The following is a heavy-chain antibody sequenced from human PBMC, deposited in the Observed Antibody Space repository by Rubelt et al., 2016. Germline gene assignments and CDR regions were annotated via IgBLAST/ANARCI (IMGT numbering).Heavy chain of an antibody. V-gene: IGHV3-53*01. Sequence: GGSTYYADSVKGRFTISRDNSKNTLYLQMNSLRAEDTAVYYCARGLWFGELLYHLFDYWGQGTLVTVSS. D-gene: IGHD3-10*01. J-gene: IGHJ4*02. CDR2: GGST. CDR3: ARGLWFGELLYHLFDY.